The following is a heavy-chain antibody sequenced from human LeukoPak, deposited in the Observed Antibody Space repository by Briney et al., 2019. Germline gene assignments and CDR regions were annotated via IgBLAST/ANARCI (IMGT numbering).Heavy chain of an antibody. CDR1: GGSISSGGYY. CDR2: IYHSGST. J-gene: IGHJ2*01. Sequence: SKTLSLTCTVSGGSISSGGYYWSWIRQPPGKGLEWIGYIYHSGSTYYNPSLKSRVTISVDRSKNQFSLKLSSVTAADTAVYYCARDRDGSSSWSHWYFDLWGRGTLVTVSS. D-gene: IGHD6-13*01. CDR3: ARDRDGSSSWSHWYFDL. V-gene: IGHV4-30-2*01.